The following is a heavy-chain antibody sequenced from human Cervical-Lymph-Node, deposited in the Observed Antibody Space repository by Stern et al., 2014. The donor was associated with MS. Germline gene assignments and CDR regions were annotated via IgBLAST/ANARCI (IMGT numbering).Heavy chain of an antibody. CDR3: TKDTYGPEDY. Sequence: VQLVQSGGGLVQPGGSLRLSCVASGFTFGNYWMHWVRQGPGRGLGWVARINRDGTTITHADSVKGRFTISRDNAKNTLYLQMNSLRVEDTAVYYCTKDTYGPEDYWGQGTSVTVSS. D-gene: IGHD3-10*01. CDR1: GFTFGNYW. V-gene: IGHV3-74*02. J-gene: IGHJ4*02. CDR2: INRDGTTI.